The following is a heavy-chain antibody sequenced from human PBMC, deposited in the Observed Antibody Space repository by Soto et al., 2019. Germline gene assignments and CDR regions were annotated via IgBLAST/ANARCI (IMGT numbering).Heavy chain of an antibody. CDR3: ARDGAITLIVESHFDY. V-gene: IGHV3-30-3*01. Sequence: QVQLVESGGGVVQPGRSLRLSCAASGFTFSSYAMHWVRQAPGKGLEWVAVISYDGSNKYYADSVKGRFTISRDNSTNXRNLQMNSLKAMSTAVYYCARDGAITLIVESHFDYWGQGTLVTVSS. D-gene: IGHD3-22*01. CDR2: ISYDGSNK. CDR1: GFTFSSYA. J-gene: IGHJ4*02.